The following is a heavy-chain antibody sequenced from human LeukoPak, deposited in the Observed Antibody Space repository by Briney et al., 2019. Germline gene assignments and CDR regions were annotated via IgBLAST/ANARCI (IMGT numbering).Heavy chain of an antibody. CDR2: ISSSSSYI. D-gene: IGHD5-18*01. CDR3: ARRDSYGHSFDY. V-gene: IGHV3-21*01. J-gene: IGHJ4*02. Sequence: PGGSLRLSCAASGFTFSSYGMHWVRQAPGKGLEWVSSISSSSSYIYYADSVKGRFTISRDNAKNSLYLQMNSLRAEDTAVYYCARRDSYGHSFDYWGQGTLVTVSS. CDR1: GFTFSSYG.